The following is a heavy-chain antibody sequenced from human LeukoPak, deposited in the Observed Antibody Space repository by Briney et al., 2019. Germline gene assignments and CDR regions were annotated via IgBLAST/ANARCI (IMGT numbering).Heavy chain of an antibody. V-gene: IGHV4-61*02. J-gene: IGHJ6*03. Sequence: SETLSLTCTVSGGSISSGDYYWIWIRQPAGKGLEWIGRMYTSGSNNYNPSLKSRVTISLDTSKNQFFLKLGSVTAADTAVYYCARVFWSRYYYIDVWGKGTTVTVSS. CDR3: ARVFWSRYYYIDV. CDR1: GGSISSGDYY. D-gene: IGHD2-21*01. CDR2: MYTSGSN.